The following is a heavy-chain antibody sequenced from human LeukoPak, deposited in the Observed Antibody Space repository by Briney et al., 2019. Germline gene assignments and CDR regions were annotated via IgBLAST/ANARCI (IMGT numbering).Heavy chain of an antibody. CDR1: GYTFTSYG. D-gene: IGHD5-12*01. CDR3: ARCDLGGYSGYDLMNGFALFDY. CDR2: ISAYNGNT. J-gene: IGHJ4*02. Sequence: ASVKVSCKASGYTFTSYGISWVRQAPGQGLEWMGWISAYNGNTNCAQKLQGRVTMTTDTSTSTAYMELRSLRSDDTAVYYCARCDLGGYSGYDLMNGFALFDYWGQGTLVTVSS. V-gene: IGHV1-18*01.